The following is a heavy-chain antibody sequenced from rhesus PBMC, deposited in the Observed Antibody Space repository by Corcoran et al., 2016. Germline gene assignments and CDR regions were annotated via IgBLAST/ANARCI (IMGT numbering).Heavy chain of an antibody. CDR3: MYCSGGGNYG. J-gene: IGHJ4*01. V-gene: IGHV3-100*02. CDR1: GFTFSSYE. CDR2: ISESGGTI. Sequence: DVQLVESGGGLVKPGGSLRLSCVASGFTFSSYEMHWVRQAPGKGLEWVSVISESGGTIYYADSVKGRFTIYRDNAKNSLFLQMNSLRAEDTAVYYCMYCSGGGNYGWGQGVLVTVSS. D-gene: IGHD2-39*02.